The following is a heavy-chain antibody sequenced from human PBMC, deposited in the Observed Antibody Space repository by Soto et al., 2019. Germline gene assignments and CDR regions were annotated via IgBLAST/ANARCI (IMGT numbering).Heavy chain of an antibody. CDR1: GVSISSYY. V-gene: IGHV4-59*12. Sequence: QVHLQESGPGLVKPSETLSLTCTVSGVSISSYYWSWIRQPPGKGLEWIGSIFYRGSTNYNPSLEGRVTTTVDPSTNQLSPKLSSVTAADTAVYYFARYIVRGGMGVWGQGTAVTVSS. CDR3: ARYIVRGGMGV. CDR2: IFYRGST. J-gene: IGHJ6*02. D-gene: IGHD3-10*01.